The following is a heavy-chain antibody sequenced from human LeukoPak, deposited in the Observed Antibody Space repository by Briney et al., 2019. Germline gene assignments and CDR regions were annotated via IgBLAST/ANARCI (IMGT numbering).Heavy chain of an antibody. CDR2: ISGSGGST. J-gene: IGHJ4*02. D-gene: IGHD3-3*01. V-gene: IGHV3-23*01. Sequence: GGSLRLSCAVSGFTFSSYAMGWVRQAPGKGLEWVSAISGSGGSTYYADSVKGRFTISRDNSKNTLYLQMNSLRAEDTAVYYCAKDNDFWSGSYFDYWGQGTLVTVSS. CDR1: GFTFSSYA. CDR3: AKDNDFWSGSYFDY.